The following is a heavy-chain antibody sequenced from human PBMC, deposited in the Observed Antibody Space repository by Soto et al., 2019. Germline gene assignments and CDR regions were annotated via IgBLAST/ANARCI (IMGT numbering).Heavy chain of an antibody. CDR1: GGSISSSNW. V-gene: IGHV4-4*02. CDR2: IYHSGST. CDR3: ARDLRYCSGGSCPNDAFDI. J-gene: IGHJ3*02. Sequence: SETLSLTCAVSGGSISSSNWWSWVRQPPGKGLEWIGEIYHSGSTNYNPSLKSRVTISVDKSKNQFSLKLSSVTAADTAVYYCARDLRYCSGGSCPNDAFDIWGQGTMVTVSS. D-gene: IGHD2-15*01.